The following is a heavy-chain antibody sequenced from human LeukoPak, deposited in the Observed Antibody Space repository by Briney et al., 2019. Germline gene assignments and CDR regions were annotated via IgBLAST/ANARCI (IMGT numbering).Heavy chain of an antibody. D-gene: IGHD6-13*01. CDR2: IIPILGIT. Sequence: ASVKVSCKASGDTFSSYSFSWVRQAPGQGLEWMGRIIPILGITNFAQKFQGRVTITADKSASTAFMELSSLRSADTAVYYCARGTGYSSGWFLNWGQGTLVTVSS. CDR3: ARGTGYSSGWFLN. CDR1: GDTFSSYS. V-gene: IGHV1-69*02. J-gene: IGHJ1*01.